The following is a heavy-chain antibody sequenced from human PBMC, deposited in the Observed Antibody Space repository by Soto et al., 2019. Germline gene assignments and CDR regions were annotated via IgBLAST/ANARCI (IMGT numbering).Heavy chain of an antibody. CDR2: ISENGGIT. V-gene: IGHV3-23*01. Sequence: GGSLRLSCAASGFTFSSYGMSWVRQAPGKGLEWVSVISENGGITYYADSVEGRFTISRDNSKQTLYLQMNSLRAEDTAVYYCAKGAVTGRRSAFDIWGQGTMVTVS. J-gene: IGHJ3*02. CDR3: AKGAVTGRRSAFDI. CDR1: GFTFSSYG. D-gene: IGHD4-4*01.